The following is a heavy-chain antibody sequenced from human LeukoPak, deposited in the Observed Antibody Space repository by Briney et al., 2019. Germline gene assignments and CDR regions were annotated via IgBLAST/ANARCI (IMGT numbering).Heavy chain of an antibody. CDR2: IHSSGST. V-gene: IGHV4-59*12. D-gene: IGHD5-24*01. CDR3: ARGVERINFDY. CDR1: GGSISNYY. Sequence: PSGTLSLTCTVSGGSISNYYWSWIRQPPGKGLEWIGYIHSSGSTNYNPSLKSRVTISVDTSKNQFSLKLSSVTAADTAVYYCARGVERINFDYWGQGTLVTVSS. J-gene: IGHJ4*02.